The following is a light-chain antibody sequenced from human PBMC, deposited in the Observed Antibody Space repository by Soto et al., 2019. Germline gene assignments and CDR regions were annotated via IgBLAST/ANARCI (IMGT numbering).Light chain of an antibody. CDR3: QQSYSTPIS. CDR1: QSSSSY. J-gene: IGKJ5*01. V-gene: IGKV1-39*01. Sequence: DIQMTQSPSSLSASVGARVTITCRASQSSSSYLNRYQQKPGKAPKLRIYDACSLPSGVPSSFSGSSSGKEFTITISSLQAEDFANYYSQQSYSTPISVGQRTRPEIK. CDR2: DAC.